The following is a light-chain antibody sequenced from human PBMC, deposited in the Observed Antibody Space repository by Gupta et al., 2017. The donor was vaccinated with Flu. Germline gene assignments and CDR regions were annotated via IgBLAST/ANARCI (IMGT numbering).Light chain of an antibody. J-gene: IGLJ3*02. CDR1: NGAVTSGCS. V-gene: IGLV7-43*01. Sequence: GTVTRTCASSNGAVTSGCSPNWYQQKPGQAPRVLIYGKSNKHSWTPARFSGSLRGGKATLTLAGVQPEDEDDYYCLLYCGNNQVFGGGTKLTVL. CDR3: LLYCGNNQV. CDR2: GKS.